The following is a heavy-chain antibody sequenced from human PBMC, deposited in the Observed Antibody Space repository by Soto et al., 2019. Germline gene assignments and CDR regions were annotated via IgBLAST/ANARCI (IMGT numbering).Heavy chain of an antibody. CDR1: GYTFTNYC. Sequence: ASVKVSWKASGYTFTNYCMHWVRQAPGQGLEWMGIVYPSGGSTRNAQKFQGRVTMTRDTSTRTVYMELSSLRSEDTAVYYCARDFSGHTDYWGRGTMVTVYS. D-gene: IGHD3-10*01. J-gene: IGHJ4*02. V-gene: IGHV1-46*01. CDR2: VYPSGGST. CDR3: ARDFSGHTDY.